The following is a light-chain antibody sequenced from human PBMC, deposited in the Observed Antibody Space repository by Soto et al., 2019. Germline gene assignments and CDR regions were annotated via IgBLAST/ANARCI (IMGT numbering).Light chain of an antibody. Sequence: DIQMTHSPSSLSASVRYRVTITCRASQGIRNDLGWYQQKPGKAPKRLIYAASSLQSGVPPRFSGSGSGTEFTLTISSLQSEDFAVYYCQQNNNWPPITFGQGTRLEI. CDR3: QQNNNWPPIT. CDR1: QGIRND. CDR2: AAS. V-gene: IGKV1-17*01. J-gene: IGKJ5*01.